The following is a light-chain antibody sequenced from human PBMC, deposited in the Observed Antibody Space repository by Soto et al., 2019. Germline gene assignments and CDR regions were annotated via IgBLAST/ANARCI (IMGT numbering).Light chain of an antibody. CDR3: QSYDSSLSAYV. CDR1: SSNIGAGID. J-gene: IGLJ1*01. V-gene: IGLV1-40*01. Sequence: QLVLTQPPSVSGAPGQRVTISCTGSSSNIGAGIDVHWYQHLPGTAPKLLIYVNSNRPSGVPDRFSGSKSGTSASLAITGLQAEDEADYYCQSYDSSLSAYVFGTGTKLTVL. CDR2: VNS.